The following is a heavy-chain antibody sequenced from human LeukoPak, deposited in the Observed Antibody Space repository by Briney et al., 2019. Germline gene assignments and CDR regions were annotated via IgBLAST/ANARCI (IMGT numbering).Heavy chain of an antibody. V-gene: IGHV3-48*01. CDR3: ARDSSSWYLGAFDI. D-gene: IGHD6-13*01. J-gene: IGHJ3*02. CDR1: GFTFSSYS. CDR2: ISTSSTTI. Sequence: GGSLRLSCAASGFTFSSYSMNWVRQAPGKGLEWLSYISTSSTTIYYADSVKGRFTISRDNAKNSLYLQMNSLRAEDTAVYYCARDSSSWYLGAFDIWGQGTMVTVSS.